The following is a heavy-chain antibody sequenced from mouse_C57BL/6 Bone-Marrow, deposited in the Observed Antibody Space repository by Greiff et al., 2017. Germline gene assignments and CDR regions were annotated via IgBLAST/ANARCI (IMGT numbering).Heavy chain of an antibody. D-gene: IGHD1-1*02. V-gene: IGHV5-17*01. J-gene: IGHJ4*01. CDR1: GFTFSDYG. Sequence: EVQLVESGGGLVKPGGSLKLSCAASGFTFSDYGMHWVRQAPEKGLEWVAYISSGSSTIYYADTVKGRFTISRDKAKNTLFLQMTSLRSEDTAMYYCARGSYPYYYAMDYWGQGTSVTVSA. CDR2: ISSGSSTI. CDR3: ARGSYPYYYAMDY.